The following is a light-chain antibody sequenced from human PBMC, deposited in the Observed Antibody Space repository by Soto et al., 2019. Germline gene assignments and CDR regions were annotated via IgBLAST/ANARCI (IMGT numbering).Light chain of an antibody. CDR3: QQYNNWPRT. V-gene: IGKV3-15*01. Sequence: EIVMTQSPATLSVSPGERATLSXRASQSVSSTSAWYQQKPGQAPRLLIYGASTRATGIPARFSGSGSGTEFTLTISSLQSEDFAVYYCQQYNNWPRTFGQGTKVDNK. CDR2: GAS. J-gene: IGKJ1*01. CDR1: QSVSST.